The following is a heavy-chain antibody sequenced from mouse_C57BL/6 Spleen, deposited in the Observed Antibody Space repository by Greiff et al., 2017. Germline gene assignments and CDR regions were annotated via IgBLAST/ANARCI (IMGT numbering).Heavy chain of an antibody. J-gene: IGHJ4*01. Sequence: VKLQESGPGLVAPSQSLSITCTVSGFSLTSYAISWVRQPPGKGLEWLGVIWTGGGTNYNSALKSRLGISKDNSKSQVFLKMNSLQTDDTARYYCARNSLHYYGSSYGAMDYWGQGTSVTVSS. D-gene: IGHD1-1*01. CDR1: GFSLTSYA. CDR3: ARNSLHYYGSSYGAMDY. CDR2: IWTGGGT. V-gene: IGHV2-9-1*01.